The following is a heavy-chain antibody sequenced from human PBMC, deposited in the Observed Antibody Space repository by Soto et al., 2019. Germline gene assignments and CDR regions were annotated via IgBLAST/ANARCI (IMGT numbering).Heavy chain of an antibody. J-gene: IGHJ4*02. CDR3: TIVRVADSALDH. V-gene: IGHV3-30*03. Sequence: LRLSCVGSGLIFSNNGMHWVRQTPGKGLEWVAFMSYDGSDTFYADSVKGRFTISRDNSKNTLFLHMSNLRAEDTAMYYCTIVRVADSALDHWGQGTLVTVSS. D-gene: IGHD3-10*02. CDR2: MSYDGSDT. CDR1: GLIFSNNG.